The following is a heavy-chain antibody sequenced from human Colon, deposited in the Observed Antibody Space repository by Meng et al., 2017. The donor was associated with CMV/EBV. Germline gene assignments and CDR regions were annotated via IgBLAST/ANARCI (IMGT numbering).Heavy chain of an antibody. V-gene: IGHV1-2*02. J-gene: IGHJ4*02. Sequence: QVQLVQSGAEVKEPGASVKVSCKTSGYTFNSYFMHWVRQAPGQGLEWMGWINPVTGDTSYAQKFQVRVTMTRDTSISTAYMELSSLRSDDTAVYYCATFGGDFDYWGQGTLVTVSS. CDR2: INPVTGDT. D-gene: IGHD3-3*01. CDR1: GYTFNSYF. CDR3: ATFGGDFDY.